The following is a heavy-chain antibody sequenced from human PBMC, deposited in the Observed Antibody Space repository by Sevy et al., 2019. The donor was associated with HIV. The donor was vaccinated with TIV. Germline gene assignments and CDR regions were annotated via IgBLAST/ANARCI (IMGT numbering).Heavy chain of an antibody. Sequence: SGPTLVNPTQTLTLTCTFSGFSLSTGRVAVGWIRQPSGKALEWLALIFWDDDRRYSPSLKSRLTITKDTSKNQVVLTMINMDPLDTATYYCAHKAIAVAGYYFDFWGQGTLVTVSS. CDR1: GFSLSTGRVA. V-gene: IGHV2-5*02. J-gene: IGHJ4*02. CDR3: AHKAIAVAGYYFDF. D-gene: IGHD6-19*01. CDR2: IFWDDDR.